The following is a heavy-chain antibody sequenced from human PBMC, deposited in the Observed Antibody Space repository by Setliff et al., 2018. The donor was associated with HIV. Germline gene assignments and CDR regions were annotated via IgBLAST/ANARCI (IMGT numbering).Heavy chain of an antibody. CDR3: ARVGDFYDGSGHYSVLDAFDM. Sequence: PSETLSLTCAVYGGSLSGYLWTWIRQSPHKSLEWIGDIDHGGDTNYNPSLKSRVTISLDTSKNQFSLKLTSVAAADTAVYYCARVGDFYDGSGHYSVLDAFDMWGHGTKVTVSS. CDR2: IDHGGDT. V-gene: IGHV4-34*01. CDR1: GGSLSGYL. J-gene: IGHJ3*02. D-gene: IGHD3-22*01.